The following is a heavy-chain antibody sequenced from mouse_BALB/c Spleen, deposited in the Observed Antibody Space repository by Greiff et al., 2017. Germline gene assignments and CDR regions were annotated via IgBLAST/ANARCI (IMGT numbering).Heavy chain of an antibody. J-gene: IGHJ2*01. CDR1: GFTFTDYY. V-gene: IGHV7-3*02. CDR3: ARGVYYYGYYFDY. D-gene: IGHD1-1*01. Sequence: EVMVVASGGGLVQPGGSLRLSCATSGFTFTDYYMSWVRQPPGKALEWLGFIRNKANGYTTEYIVSVKGRFTISRDNSHSILHLQINTLRAEDIATYYCARGVYYYGYYFDYWGHGTTLTVSS. CDR2: IRNKANGYTT.